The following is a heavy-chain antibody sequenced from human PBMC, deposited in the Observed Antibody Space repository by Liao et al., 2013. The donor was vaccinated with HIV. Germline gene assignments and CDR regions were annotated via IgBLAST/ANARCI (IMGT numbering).Heavy chain of an antibody. CDR1: GDSLSEYY. D-gene: IGHD6-13*01. J-gene: IGHJ5*02. CDR2: INHGGIT. V-gene: IGHV4-34*01. Sequence: QVYLQQWGTGQLKASETLSLTCAVYGDSLSEYYWSWIRQSPGRGLEWIGEINHGGITNYNPSLKSRVTISLDTSKNQFSLSLTSVTAADTGVYYCARGANTSNWFEDWFDPWGQGTLVTVSS. CDR3: ARGANTSNWFEDWFDP.